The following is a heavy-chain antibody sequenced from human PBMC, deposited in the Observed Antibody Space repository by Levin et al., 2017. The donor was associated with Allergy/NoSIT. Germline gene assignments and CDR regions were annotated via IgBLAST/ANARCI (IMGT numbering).Heavy chain of an antibody. V-gene: IGHV3-7*01. CDR2: IKQDGSEK. CDR1: GFTFSSYW. J-gene: IGHJ6*02. D-gene: IGHD3-22*01. Sequence: GGSLRLSCAASGFTFSSYWMSWVRQAPGKGLEWVANIKQDGSEKYYVDSVEGRFTISRDNTKNSLYLQMNSLRAGDTAVYYCARVDSTLWGYGMDVWGQGTTVTVSS. CDR3: ARVDSTLWGYGMDV.